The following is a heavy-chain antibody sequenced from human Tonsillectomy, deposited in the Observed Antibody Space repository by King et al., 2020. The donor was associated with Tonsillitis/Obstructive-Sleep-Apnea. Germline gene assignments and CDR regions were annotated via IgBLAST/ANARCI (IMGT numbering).Heavy chain of an antibody. D-gene: IGHD6-13*01. CDR1: GASTSSYY. CDR3: ARENWYRGAGDWFDP. J-gene: IGHJ5*02. CDR2: IYYSGST. V-gene: IGHV4-59*01. Sequence: VQLQESGPGLVKPSETLSLTCTVSGASTSSYYWSWIRQPPGKGLEWIGNIYYSGSTNYNPSLKSRVTISLDTSKNQFSLKLSSVTAADTAVYYCARENWYRGAGDWFDPWGQGTLVTVSS.